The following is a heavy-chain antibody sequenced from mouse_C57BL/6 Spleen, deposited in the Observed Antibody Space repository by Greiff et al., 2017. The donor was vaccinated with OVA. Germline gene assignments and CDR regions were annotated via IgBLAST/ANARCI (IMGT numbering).Heavy chain of an antibody. D-gene: IGHD2-3*01. J-gene: IGHJ4*01. CDR3: TRGGNYDGYLYAMDY. CDR1: GYTFTDYE. CDR2: IDPETGGT. V-gene: IGHV1-15*01. Sequence: VKVVESGAELVRPGASVTLSCKASGYTFTDYEMHWVKQTPVHGLEWIGAIDPETGGTAYNQKFKGKAILTADKSSSTAYMELRSLTSEDSAVYYCTRGGNYDGYLYAMDYWGQGTSVTVSS.